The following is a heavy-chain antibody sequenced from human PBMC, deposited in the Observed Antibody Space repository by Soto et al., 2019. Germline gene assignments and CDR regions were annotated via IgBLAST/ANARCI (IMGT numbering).Heavy chain of an antibody. V-gene: IGHV4-59*01. CDR3: ARTHDYGDQRGFDI. Sequence: SETLSLTCTVSGGSISSYYWSWIRQPPGKGLEWIGYIYYSGSTNYNPSLKSRVTISVDTSKNQFSLKLSSVTAADTAVYYCARTHDYGDQRGFDIWGQGTMVTVSS. CDR2: IYYSGST. J-gene: IGHJ3*02. D-gene: IGHD4-17*01. CDR1: GGSISSYY.